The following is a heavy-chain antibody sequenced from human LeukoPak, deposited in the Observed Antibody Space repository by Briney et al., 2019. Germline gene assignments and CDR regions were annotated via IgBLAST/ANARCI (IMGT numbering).Heavy chain of an antibody. J-gene: IGHJ4*02. CDR3: ASHRVIVGATEYFDY. D-gene: IGHD1-26*01. V-gene: IGHV4-39*07. CDR2: IYYSGST. CDR1: GGSISSSSYY. Sequence: KPSETLSLTCTVSGGSISSSSYYWGWIRQPPGKGLEWIGSIYYSGSTYYNPSLKSRVTISVDTSKNQFSLKLSSVTAADTAVYYCASHRVIVGATEYFDYWGQGTLVTVSS.